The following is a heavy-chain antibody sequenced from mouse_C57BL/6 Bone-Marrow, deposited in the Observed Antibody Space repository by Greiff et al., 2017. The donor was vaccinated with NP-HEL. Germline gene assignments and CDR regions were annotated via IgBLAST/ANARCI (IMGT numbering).Heavy chain of an antibody. CDR1: GYTFTDYE. D-gene: IGHD2-5*01. J-gene: IGHJ2*01. V-gene: IGHV1-15*01. CDR2: IDPETGGT. CDR3: TRKGYYYSNFPDY. Sequence: VQRVESGAELVRPGASVTLSCKASGYTFTDYEMHWVKQTPVHGLEWIGAIDPETGGTAYNQKFKGKAILTADKSSSTAYMELRSLTSEDSAVYYCTRKGYYYSNFPDYWGQGTTLTVSS.